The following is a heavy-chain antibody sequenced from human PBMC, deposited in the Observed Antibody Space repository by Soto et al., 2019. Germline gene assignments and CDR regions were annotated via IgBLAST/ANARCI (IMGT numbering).Heavy chain of an antibody. CDR1: GFTFSRYW. CDR3: ARELQLPYDSSGTFDY. D-gene: IGHD3-22*01. Sequence: GGSLRLSCAASGFTFSRYWMSWVRQAPGKGLEWVANIKQDGSEKYYVDSVKGRFTISRDNAKNSLYLQMNSLRAEDTAVYYCARELQLPYDSSGTFDYWGQGTLVTVSS. V-gene: IGHV3-7*01. CDR2: IKQDGSEK. J-gene: IGHJ4*02.